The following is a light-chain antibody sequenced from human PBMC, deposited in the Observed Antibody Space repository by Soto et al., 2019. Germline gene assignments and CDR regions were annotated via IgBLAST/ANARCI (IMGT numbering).Light chain of an antibody. CDR3: QQYNNWPGT. CDR2: GAS. J-gene: IGKJ4*01. V-gene: IGKV3-15*01. Sequence: EIVMTQSPPTLSVSPGERATLSCRASQSVSNNLAWYQQKPGQAPRLLIYGASNRATGIPARFSGSGSGTEFTLTIDSLQSEDFAIYFCQQYNNWPGTFGGGTKVDIK. CDR1: QSVSNN.